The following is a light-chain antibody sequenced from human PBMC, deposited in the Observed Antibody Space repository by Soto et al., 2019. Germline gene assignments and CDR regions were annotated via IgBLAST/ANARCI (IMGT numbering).Light chain of an antibody. V-gene: IGKV1-39*01. CDR1: QTIRSY. Sequence: DIPMTQSPSSLSADVGDRVTITCRASQTIRSYLNWYQQKSGTAPKLLIYAASTLHSGVPSRYSGSGSGTDFTLTISDLQPEDFATYYCQQSYNVPPTFGGGTKVAIK. CDR2: AAS. CDR3: QQSYNVPPT. J-gene: IGKJ4*01.